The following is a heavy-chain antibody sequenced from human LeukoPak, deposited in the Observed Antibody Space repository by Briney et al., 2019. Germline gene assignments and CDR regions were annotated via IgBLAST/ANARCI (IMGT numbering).Heavy chain of an antibody. Sequence: PSETLSLTCAVYGGSFSGYYWSWIRQPPGKGLEWIGEINHSGSTNYNPSLKSRVTISVDTSKNQFSLKLSSVTAADTAVYYCARVPKRGIYDSSGYRDYWGQGTLVTVSS. CDR1: GGSFSGYY. CDR2: INHSGST. J-gene: IGHJ4*02. CDR3: ARVPKRGIYDSSGYRDY. D-gene: IGHD3-22*01. V-gene: IGHV4-34*01.